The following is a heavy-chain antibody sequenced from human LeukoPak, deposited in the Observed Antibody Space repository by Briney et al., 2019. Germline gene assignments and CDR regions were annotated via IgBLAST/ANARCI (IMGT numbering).Heavy chain of an antibody. V-gene: IGHV1-18*01. J-gene: IGHJ4*02. D-gene: IGHD4-17*01. CDR1: GYTFTSYG. CDR2: ISAYNGNT. CDR3: ARDRDYGTFDY. Sequence: ASVNVSFKASGYTFTSYGISWVRQAPGQGLEWMGWISAYNGNTNYAQKLQGRVTMTTDTSTSTAYMELRSLRSDDTAVYYCARDRDYGTFDYWGQGTLVTVSS.